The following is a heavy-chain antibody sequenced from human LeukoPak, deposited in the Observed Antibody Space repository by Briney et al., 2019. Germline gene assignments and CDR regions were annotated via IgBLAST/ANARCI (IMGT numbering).Heavy chain of an antibody. CDR3: ARLTYYYDSSGYFLHPDAFDI. V-gene: IGHV4-61*02. CDR1: GGPISSGSYY. CDR2: IYTSGST. D-gene: IGHD3-22*01. Sequence: SETLSLTCTVSGGPISSGSYYWSWLRQPAGKGLEWIVRIYTSGSTNYNPSLKSRVTISVDKSKIQFSLKLSSVTAADTAVYYCARLTYYYDSSGYFLHPDAFDIWGQGTMVTVSS. J-gene: IGHJ3*02.